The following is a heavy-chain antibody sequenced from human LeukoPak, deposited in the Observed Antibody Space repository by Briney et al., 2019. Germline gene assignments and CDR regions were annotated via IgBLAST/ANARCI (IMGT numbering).Heavy chain of an antibody. Sequence: GGSLRLSCTASGFTFGDYAMSWVRQAPGKGLEWVGFIRSKAYGGTTEYAASVQGRFTISRDDTKSIAYLQMNSLKTEDTAVYYFTRLGSFYTAVAYDAFDIWGQGTMVTVSS. D-gene: IGHD6-19*01. CDR3: TRLGSFYTAVAYDAFDI. J-gene: IGHJ3*02. CDR1: GFTFGDYA. V-gene: IGHV3-49*04. CDR2: IRSKAYGGTT.